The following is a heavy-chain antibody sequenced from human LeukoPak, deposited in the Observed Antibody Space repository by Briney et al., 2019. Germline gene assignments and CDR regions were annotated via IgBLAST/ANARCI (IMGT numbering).Heavy chain of an antibody. D-gene: IGHD1-14*01. CDR3: ARVKDGTLDY. J-gene: IGHJ4*02. Sequence: TGGSLRLSCAASGFTFSSYEMNWVRQAPGKGLEWVSYISSGGSNIYYADSVRGRFTISRDNAKNSLYLQMNSLRAEDTAVYYCARVKDGTLDYWGQGTLVTVSS. V-gene: IGHV3-48*03. CDR2: ISSGGSNI. CDR1: GFTFSSYE.